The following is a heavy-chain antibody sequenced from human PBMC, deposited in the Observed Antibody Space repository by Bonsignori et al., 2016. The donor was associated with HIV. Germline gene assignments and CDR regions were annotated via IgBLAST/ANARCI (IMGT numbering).Heavy chain of an antibody. Sequence: WVRQAPGQGLEWMGGIIPILGIANYAQKFQGRVTITADESTSTAYMELSSLRSEDTAVYYCASLSGYSSSWYVSNFDYWGQGTLVTVSS. D-gene: IGHD6-13*01. J-gene: IGHJ4*02. V-gene: IGHV1-69*10. CDR3: ASLSGYSSSWYVSNFDY. CDR2: IIPILGIA.